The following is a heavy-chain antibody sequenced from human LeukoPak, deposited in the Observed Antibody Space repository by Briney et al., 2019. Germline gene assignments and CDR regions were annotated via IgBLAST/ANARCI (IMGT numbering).Heavy chain of an antibody. V-gene: IGHV1-24*01. CDR1: GYTLTELS. CDR2: FDPEDGET. J-gene: IGHJ3*02. D-gene: IGHD1-26*01. CDR3: ATDLGGYAFDI. Sequence: ASVKVSFKVSGYTLTELSMHWVRQAPGKGLEWMGGFDPEDGETIYAQKFQGRVTMTEDTSTDTAYMALSSLRSEDTPVYYCATDLGGYAFDIWGQGTMVTVSS.